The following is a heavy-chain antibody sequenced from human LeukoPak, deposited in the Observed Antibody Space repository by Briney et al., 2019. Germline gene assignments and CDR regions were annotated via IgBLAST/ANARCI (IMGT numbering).Heavy chain of an antibody. D-gene: IGHD1-26*01. CDR3: ASLGELAAHYYYYMDV. V-gene: IGHV1-69*05. J-gene: IGHJ6*03. CDR1: GGTFSSYA. Sequence: ASVKVSCKASGGTFSSYAISWVRQAPGQGLEWMGGIIPIFGTANYAQKFQGRVTITTDESTSTAYMEQSSLRSEDTAVYYCASLGELAAHYYYYMDVWGKGTTVTVSS. CDR2: IIPIFGTA.